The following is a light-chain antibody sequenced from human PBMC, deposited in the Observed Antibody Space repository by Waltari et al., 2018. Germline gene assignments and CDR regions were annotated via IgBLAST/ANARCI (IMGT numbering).Light chain of an antibody. CDR3: CSYAGSAISV. CDR1: SSDVGSCNL. Sequence: QSALTQTATVSGSPGQSITISCTGTSSDVGSCNLVFWYQQHPGKAPTLIIYDVNKPPSGVSNRFSGSKSGNTASLTISGLQAADEADYYCCSYAGSAISVFGGGTRLTVL. CDR2: DVN. J-gene: IGLJ3*02. V-gene: IGLV2-23*02.